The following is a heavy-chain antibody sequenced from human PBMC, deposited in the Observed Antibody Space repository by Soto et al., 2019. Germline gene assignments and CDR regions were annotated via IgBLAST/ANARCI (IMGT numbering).Heavy chain of an antibody. CDR3: AKDGTAGATLDY. Sequence: GGSLRLSCAASGFTFSSYGMHWVRQAPGKGLEWVAVISYDGSNKYYADSVKGRFTISRDNSKNTLYLQMNSLRAEDTAVYYCAKDGTAGATLDYWGQGTLVTVSS. J-gene: IGHJ4*02. CDR2: ISYDGSNK. V-gene: IGHV3-30*18. CDR1: GFTFSSYG. D-gene: IGHD1-26*01.